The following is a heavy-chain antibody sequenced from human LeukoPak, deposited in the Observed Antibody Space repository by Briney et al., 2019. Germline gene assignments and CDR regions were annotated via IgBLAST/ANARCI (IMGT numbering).Heavy chain of an antibody. D-gene: IGHD4-17*01. CDR1: GVSISRSFYY. J-gene: IGHJ3*01. CDR3: ARRPNLPADDGDYWRFDV. CDR2: VYYSGGT. V-gene: IGHV4-39*01. Sequence: SETLSLTCSISGVSISRSFYYWGWIRQPPRKRLDWNGNVYYSGGTYYNPSLKSRVSMSVDTSQNQFSLTLTSVTAADTAVYFCARRPNLPADDGDYWRFDVWGQGRRVTVSS.